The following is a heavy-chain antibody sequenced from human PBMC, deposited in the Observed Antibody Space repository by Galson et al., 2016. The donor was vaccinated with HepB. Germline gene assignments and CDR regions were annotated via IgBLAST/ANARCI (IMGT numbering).Heavy chain of an antibody. Sequence: SLRLSCAASGFTFSSHSMNWVRQAPGKGLEWVSAMSDSGGSTYYADSVKGRFTISRDNSKNTLYLQMNSLGAEDTAIYYCAVRYSSIWYFQHWGRGTLVSVSS. CDR2: MSDSGGST. CDR1: GFTFSSHS. CDR3: AVRYSSIWYFQH. J-gene: IGHJ1*01. V-gene: IGHV3-23*01. D-gene: IGHD6-13*01.